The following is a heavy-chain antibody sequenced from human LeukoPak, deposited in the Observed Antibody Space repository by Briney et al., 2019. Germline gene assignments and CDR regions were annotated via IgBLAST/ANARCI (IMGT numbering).Heavy chain of an antibody. CDR2: IYPSDSET. CDR3: ARGRGYCSSSSCYDFDY. D-gene: IGHD2-2*01. J-gene: IGHJ4*02. Sequence: GESLKISCTGSGYSFTDYWIVWVRQMPGKGLEWMGIIYPSDSETTYSPSFQGQVTISADKSITTTNLQWSSLKASDTAMYYCARGRGYCSSSSCYDFDYWGQGTLVTVSS. V-gene: IGHV5-51*01. CDR1: GYSFTDYW.